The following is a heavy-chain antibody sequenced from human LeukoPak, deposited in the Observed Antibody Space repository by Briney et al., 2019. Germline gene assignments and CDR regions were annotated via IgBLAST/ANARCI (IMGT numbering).Heavy chain of an antibody. V-gene: IGHV3-48*01. Sequence: GGSLRLSCAASGFTFSTYTMNWVRQPPGKGLEWVANIGTSSSTIYYADSVKGRFTISRDNAKNSLYLQMNSLRADDTAVYYCARFAAGGSYYYYMDVWGKGTTVTVSS. CDR1: GFTFSTYT. CDR3: ARFAAGGSYYYYMDV. D-gene: IGHD6-25*01. CDR2: IGTSSSTI. J-gene: IGHJ6*03.